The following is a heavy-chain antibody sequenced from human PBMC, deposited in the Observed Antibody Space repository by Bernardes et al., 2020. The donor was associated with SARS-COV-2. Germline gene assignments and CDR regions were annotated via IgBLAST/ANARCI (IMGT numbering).Heavy chain of an antibody. V-gene: IGHV4-39*01. CDR2: IYYTGST. CDR3: ARSGTSYSYY. J-gene: IGHJ4*02. Sequence: SETLPLTCTVSGDSIRSRSFYWGWIRQPPGKGLEWIGSIYYTGSTYYNPSLKSRVTLSLDTSKNQFSLKLKSVTAADTAVYYCARSGTSYSYYWGQGTLVTVSS. D-gene: IGHD1-26*01. CDR1: GDSIRSRSFY.